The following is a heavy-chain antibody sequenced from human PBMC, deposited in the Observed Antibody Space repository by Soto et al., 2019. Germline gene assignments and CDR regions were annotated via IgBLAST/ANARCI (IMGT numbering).Heavy chain of an antibody. Sequence: ASVKVSCKASGYTFSDYAIHWVRQAPGQSLEWMAWINAGNGYTEYSQKFQGRVTITTDTSASTAYMEMSSLTSEDTAVFYCMRDSYAVAGPFDYWGQGTLVTVSS. J-gene: IGHJ4*02. CDR2: INAGNGYT. V-gene: IGHV1-3*01. CDR1: GYTFSDYA. D-gene: IGHD6-19*01. CDR3: MRDSYAVAGPFDY.